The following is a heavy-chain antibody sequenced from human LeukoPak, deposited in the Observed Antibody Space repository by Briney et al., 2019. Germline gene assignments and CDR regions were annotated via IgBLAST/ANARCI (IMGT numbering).Heavy chain of an antibody. D-gene: IGHD3-3*01. CDR2: INPNSGGP. V-gene: IGHV1-2*02. Sequence: ASVKVSCKASGYTFTGYYMHWVRQAPGQGLEWMGWINPNSGGPNYAQKFKGRVTMTRATSISTAYMELSRLRSDDTAVYYCARGGYDFWSGYYANWFDPWGQGTLVTVSS. CDR3: ARGGYDFWSGYYANWFDP. J-gene: IGHJ5*02. CDR1: GYTFTGYY.